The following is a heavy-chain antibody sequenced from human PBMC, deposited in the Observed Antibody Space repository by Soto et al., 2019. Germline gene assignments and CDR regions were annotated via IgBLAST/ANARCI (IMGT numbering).Heavy chain of an antibody. D-gene: IGHD3-10*01. CDR3: AREGRITMVRGVDFDY. Sequence: ASVKVSCKASGYTFTSYGISWVRQAPGQGLEWMGWISAYNGNTNYAQKLQGRVTMTTDTSTSTAYMELRSLRSDDTAVYYCAREGRITMVRGVDFDYWGQGTLVTAPQ. J-gene: IGHJ4*02. CDR1: GYTFTSYG. CDR2: ISAYNGNT. V-gene: IGHV1-18*01.